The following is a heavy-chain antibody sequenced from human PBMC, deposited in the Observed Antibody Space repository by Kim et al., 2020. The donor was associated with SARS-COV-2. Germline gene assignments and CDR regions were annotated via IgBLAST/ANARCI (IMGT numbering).Heavy chain of an antibody. Sequence: GGSLRLSCVASGFTFSTYPMSWVRQAPGKGLEWVEWVSAIGASGATTYYRDSVKGRFTISRDNSKNTLYLHMNSLRVDDTGIYYCVKHVGSTSGFDQWGQGALVTVSS. CDR1: GFTFSTYP. CDR3: VKHVGSTSGFDQ. J-gene: IGHJ4*02. V-gene: IGHV3-23*01. CDR2: IGASGATT. D-gene: IGHD1-26*01.